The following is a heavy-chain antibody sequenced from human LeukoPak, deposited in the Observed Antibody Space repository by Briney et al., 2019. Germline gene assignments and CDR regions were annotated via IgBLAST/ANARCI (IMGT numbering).Heavy chain of an antibody. J-gene: IGHJ6*03. CDR3: ARGSWITGTTSYYYHMDV. D-gene: IGHD1-7*01. CDR1: GYTSINYD. CDR2: MNPNNGRT. Sequence: ASVKVSCKASGYTSINYDINWVRQATGQGLEWMGWMNPNNGRTGYAQKFQGRVTMTRNSSISTAYMELNTLTSDDTAVYYCARGSWITGTTSYYYHMDVWGKGTTVTVSS. V-gene: IGHV1-8*01.